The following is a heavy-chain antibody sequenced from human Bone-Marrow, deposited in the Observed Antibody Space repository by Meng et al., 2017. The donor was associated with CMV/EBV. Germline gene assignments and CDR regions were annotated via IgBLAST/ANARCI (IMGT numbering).Heavy chain of an antibody. CDR1: GGTFSSYA. CDR2: IIPIFGTA. Sequence: SVKVSCKASGGTFSSYAISWVRQAPGQGLEWMGGIIPIFGTANYAQKFQGRVTITTDESTSTAYMELSSLRSEGTAVYYCASGYYDSSGYYGSFDYWGQGTLVTVSS. J-gene: IGHJ4*02. CDR3: ASGYYDSSGYYGSFDY. V-gene: IGHV1-69*05. D-gene: IGHD3-22*01.